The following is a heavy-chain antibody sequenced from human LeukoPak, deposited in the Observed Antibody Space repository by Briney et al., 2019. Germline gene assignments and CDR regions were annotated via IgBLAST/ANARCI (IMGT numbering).Heavy chain of an antibody. J-gene: IGHJ6*02. CDR1: GGSISSGSYY. CDR3: ARGGFSDFKGYYYYGMDV. CDR2: IYTSGST. V-gene: IGHV4-61*02. D-gene: IGHD3-3*01. Sequence: PSETLSLTCTVSGGSISSGSYYWSWIRQPAGKGLEWVGRIYTSGSTNYNPSLKSRVTISLDTSKNQFSLKLSSVTAADTAVYYCARGGFSDFKGYYYYGMDVWGQGTTVTVSS.